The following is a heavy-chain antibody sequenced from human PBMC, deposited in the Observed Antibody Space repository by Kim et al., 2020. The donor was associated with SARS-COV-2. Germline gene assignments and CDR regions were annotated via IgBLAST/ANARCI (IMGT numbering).Heavy chain of an antibody. Sequence: QKFQGRVTITADESTSTAYMELSSLRSEDTAVYYCARQAREFPVRVNWFDPWGQGTLVTVSS. J-gene: IGHJ5*02. CDR3: ARQAREFPVRVNWFDP. D-gene: IGHD3-10*01. V-gene: IGHV1-69*01.